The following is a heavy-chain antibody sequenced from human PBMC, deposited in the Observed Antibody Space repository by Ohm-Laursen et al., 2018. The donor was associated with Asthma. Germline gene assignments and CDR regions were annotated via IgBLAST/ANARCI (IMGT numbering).Heavy chain of an antibody. J-gene: IGHJ6*02. Sequence: SLRLSLAAYVFTFSSNGMHWVRQAPGKALEWVAVLWYDGTNKDYADSVKGLFTISSDGSKNTLYLKMNSLRAEDTALYYCATDVSCYCSRTGCRTFSGMDVWGQGTTVTVSS. CDR3: ATDVSCYCSRTGCRTFSGMDV. V-gene: IGHV3-33*08. CDR1: VFTFSSNG. CDR2: LWYDGTNK. D-gene: IGHD2-2*01.